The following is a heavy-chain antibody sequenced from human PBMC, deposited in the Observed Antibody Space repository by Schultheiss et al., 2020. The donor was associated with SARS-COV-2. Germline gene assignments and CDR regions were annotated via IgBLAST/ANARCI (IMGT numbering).Heavy chain of an antibody. CDR2: IYYSGST. V-gene: IGHV4-59*12. D-gene: IGHD2-21*02. J-gene: IGHJ4*02. CDR3: ARGTTVTAVGY. Sequence: LSLTCTVSGGSISSYYWSWIRQPPGKGLEWIGYIYYSGSTYYNPSLKSRVTISVDTSKNQFSLKLSSVTAADTAVYYCARGTTVTAVGYWGQGTLVTVSS. CDR1: GGSISSYY.